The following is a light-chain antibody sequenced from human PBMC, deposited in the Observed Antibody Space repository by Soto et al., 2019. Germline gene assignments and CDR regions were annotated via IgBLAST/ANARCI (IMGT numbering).Light chain of an antibody. Sequence: DIQMTQSPSTLSASVGDRVTITCRASQSISSRLAWYQQKPGKAPKLLIYDASSLESGVPSRFSGSGSGTEFTLTISSLQPDDFATYYCQQHNSYSPTCGQGTKVEIK. CDR1: QSISSR. CDR2: DAS. V-gene: IGKV1-5*01. J-gene: IGKJ1*01. CDR3: QQHNSYSPT.